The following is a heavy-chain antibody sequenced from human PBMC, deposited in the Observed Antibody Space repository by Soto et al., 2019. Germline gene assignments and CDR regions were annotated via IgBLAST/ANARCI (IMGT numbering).Heavy chain of an antibody. Sequence: PGGSLRLACEASRFSFRTYGMHWVGQAPGMGPGWVEAMSQDGSHKYYGGSVKGRFTISRDNSKNTLYLEMDSLRPEDTAVYFCAKEGRDSSTSCSRCYGLEVWGPGTPVTVS. CDR2: MSQDGSHK. J-gene: IGHJ6*02. D-gene: IGHD2-2*01. CDR3: AKEGRDSSTSCSRCYGLEV. V-gene: IGHV3-30*18. CDR1: RFSFRTYG.